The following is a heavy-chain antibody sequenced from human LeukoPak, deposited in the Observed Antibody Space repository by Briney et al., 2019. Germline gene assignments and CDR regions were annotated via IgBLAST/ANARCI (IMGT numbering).Heavy chain of an antibody. CDR2: IRYDGSNK. D-gene: IGHD3-9*01. Sequence: GGSLRLSCAASGFTFSSYGMHWVRQAPGKGLEWVASIRYDGSNKYYADSVKGRFTISRDNSKNTLYLQMNSLRAEDTAVYYCAKSADILTGYLSYFDYWGQGTLVTVSS. J-gene: IGHJ4*02. CDR3: AKSADILTGYLSYFDY. CDR1: GFTFSSYG. V-gene: IGHV3-30*02.